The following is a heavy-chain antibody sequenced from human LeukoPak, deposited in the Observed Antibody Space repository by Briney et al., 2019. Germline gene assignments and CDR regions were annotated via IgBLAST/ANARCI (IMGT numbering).Heavy chain of an antibody. CDR1: GYTFTNYH. V-gene: IGHV1-2*06. CDR3: ARDRGVPGPGNALDI. J-gene: IGHJ3*02. Sequence: ASVKVSCKASGYTFTNYHMHWVRQAPGQGLEWLGLVKPKSGDSDFVQKFRGRVTVTTDVSTTTIHVELSNLRSDDTAVYYCARDRGVPGPGNALDIWGQGTMVTVSS. CDR2: VKPKSGDS. D-gene: IGHD2-8*01.